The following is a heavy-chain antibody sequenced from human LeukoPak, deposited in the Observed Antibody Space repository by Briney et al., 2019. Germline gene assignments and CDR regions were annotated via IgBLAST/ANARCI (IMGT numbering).Heavy chain of an antibody. V-gene: IGHV4-39*01. CDR3: ANGSGINNWFDS. CDR2: IYSSGST. D-gene: IGHD3-10*01. CDR1: GGSISSSTYF. Sequence: SETLSLTCIVSGGSISSSTYFWGWTRQPPGKGLEWIGSIYSSGSTYYNPSLKSRVTISVDTSKNQVSLKLSSVTAAETAVYYCANGSGINNWFDSWGQGTLVTVSS. J-gene: IGHJ5*01.